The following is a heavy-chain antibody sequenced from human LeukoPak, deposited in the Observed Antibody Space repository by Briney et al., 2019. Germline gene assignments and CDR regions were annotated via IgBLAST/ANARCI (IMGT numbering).Heavy chain of an antibody. CDR1: GFTYSTYW. D-gene: IGHD6-13*01. V-gene: IGHV3-74*01. J-gene: IGHJ4*02. CDR3: ARDGIAAVDFDY. CDR2: VNGDGSST. Sequence: GGSLRLSCAASGFTYSTYWMHWVRQAPGKGLVWVSRVNGDGSSTNYADSVKGRFTISRDNAKNTLYLQMNSLRAEDTAVYYCARDGIAAVDFDYWGQGILVTVSS.